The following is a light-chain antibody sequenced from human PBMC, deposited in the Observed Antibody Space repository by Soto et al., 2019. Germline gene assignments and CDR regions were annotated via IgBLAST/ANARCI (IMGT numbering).Light chain of an antibody. CDR1: QRISRW. CDR2: AAS. J-gene: IGKJ4*01. CDR3: QQADSFPLT. V-gene: IGKV1D-12*01. Sequence: DIQMTQSPSSVSASVGDRVTISCRASQRISRWLAWYLQKLGRAPKLLIYAASSLQSGVPSRFSGGGSGTDFTLTISGLQPEDFAIYYCQQADSFPLTFGGGTKVEIK.